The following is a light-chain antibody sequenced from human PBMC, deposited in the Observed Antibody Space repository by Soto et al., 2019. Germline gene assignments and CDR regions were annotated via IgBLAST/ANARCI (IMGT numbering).Light chain of an antibody. CDR1: QYVGSR. J-gene: IGKJ1*01. Sequence: EIVLTQSPATLSSSPGETAPLSCRASQYVGSRLAWYQHKPGQAPRLLIYYTSNRDTAIPARFSGSGSGTDVTLTINSLAPEEFAIYYCHQRQSWPRTFGQGTKVDI. CDR2: YTS. V-gene: IGKV3-11*01. CDR3: HQRQSWPRT.